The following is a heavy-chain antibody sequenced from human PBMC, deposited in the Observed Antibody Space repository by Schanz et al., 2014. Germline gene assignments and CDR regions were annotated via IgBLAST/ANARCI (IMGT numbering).Heavy chain of an antibody. J-gene: IGHJ4*02. CDR3: VRDNFFAFDY. V-gene: IGHV3-48*01. CDR1: GFTFSSYS. D-gene: IGHD3-3*01. Sequence: EVQLVESGGGLAQPGGSLRLSCTASGFTFSSYSMNWVRQAPGKGLEWVTYVSRSTPDIYYADSVKGRFTMSRDNAKNSVFLQMNSLRAKDAAVCYCVRDNFFAFDYWGQGTLVTVSS. CDR2: VSRSTPDI.